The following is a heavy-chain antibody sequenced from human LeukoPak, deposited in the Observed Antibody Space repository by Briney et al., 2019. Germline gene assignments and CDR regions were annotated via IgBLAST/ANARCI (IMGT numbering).Heavy chain of an antibody. CDR3: ARHSPVGIFYFDY. J-gene: IGHJ4*02. D-gene: IGHD1-26*01. Sequence: PSETLSLTCTVSGGFISNSSSYWGWIRQPPGKGLEWIGSIYYSGSTYYNPSLKSRVTISVDTSKNQFSLKLSSVTAADTAVYYCARHSPVGIFYFDYWGQGTLVTVSS. V-gene: IGHV4-39*01. CDR2: IYYSGST. CDR1: GGFISNSSSY.